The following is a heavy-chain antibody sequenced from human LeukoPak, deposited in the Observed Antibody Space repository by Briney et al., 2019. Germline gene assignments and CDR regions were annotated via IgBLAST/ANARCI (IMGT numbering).Heavy chain of an antibody. CDR1: GGSISSYY. CDR2: IYNSGST. V-gene: IGHV4-59*01. Sequence: SETLSLTCTVSGGSISSYYWNWLRQPPGKGLEWIGHIYNSGSTNYNPSLKSRVTISVDTSKNQFSLKLSSVTAADTAVYCCARDGSGRYFKWFDPWGQGALVTVSS. J-gene: IGHJ5*02. D-gene: IGHD3-10*01. CDR3: ARDGSGRYFKWFDP.